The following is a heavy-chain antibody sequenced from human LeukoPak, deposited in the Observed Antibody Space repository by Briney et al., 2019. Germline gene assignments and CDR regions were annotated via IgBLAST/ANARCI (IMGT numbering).Heavy chain of an antibody. D-gene: IGHD3-10*01. CDR3: ARDQGYGSRTFDL. CDR1: GFTFSSYG. CDR2: IRYDGSNK. J-gene: IGHJ2*01. V-gene: IGHV3-30*02. Sequence: PGGSLRLSCAASGFTFSSYGMHWVRQAPGKGLEGVAFIRYDGSNKYYADSVKGRFTISRDNAKNSLYLQMNSLRAEDTAVYYCARDQGYGSRTFDLWGRGTLVTVSS.